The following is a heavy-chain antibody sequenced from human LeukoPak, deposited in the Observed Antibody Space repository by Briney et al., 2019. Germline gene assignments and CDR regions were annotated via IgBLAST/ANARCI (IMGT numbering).Heavy chain of an antibody. CDR1: GFTFSSYG. CDR3: AMGSYGDYFDY. J-gene: IGHJ4*02. Sequence: GRSLRLSCAASGFTFSSYGMHWVRPAPGKGLEWVAVIWYDGSNKYYADSVKGRFTISRDNSKNTLYLQMNSLRAEDTAVYYCAMGSYGDYFDYWGQGTLVTVSS. CDR2: IWYDGSNK. D-gene: IGHD5-18*01. V-gene: IGHV3-33*01.